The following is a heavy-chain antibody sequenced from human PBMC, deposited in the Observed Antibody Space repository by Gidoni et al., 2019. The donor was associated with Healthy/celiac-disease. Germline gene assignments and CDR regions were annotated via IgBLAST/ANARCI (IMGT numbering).Heavy chain of an antibody. CDR1: GFTFSNAW. Sequence: EVQLVESGGGLVKPGGSLRLSCAASGFTFSNAWMSWVRQAPGKGLELVGRIKSKTDGGTTDYAAPVKGRFTISRDDSKNTLYLQMNSLKTEDTAVYYCTTKIWFGELGQAIYYYDYGMDVWGQGTTVTVSS. J-gene: IGHJ6*02. CDR2: IKSKTDGGTT. CDR3: TTKIWFGELGQAIYYYDYGMDV. V-gene: IGHV3-15*01. D-gene: IGHD3-10*01.